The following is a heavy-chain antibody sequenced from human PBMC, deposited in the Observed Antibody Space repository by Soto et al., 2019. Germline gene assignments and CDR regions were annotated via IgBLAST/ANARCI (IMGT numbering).Heavy chain of an antibody. CDR2: INPNSGGT. CDR3: ARGSVLLWFGDSPLGPYYFDY. CDR1: GYTFTGYY. Sequence: ASVKVSCKASGYTFTGYYMHWVRQAPGQGLEWMGWINPNSGGTNYAQKFQGRVTMTRDTSISTAYMELSRLRSDDTAVYYCARGSVLLWFGDSPLGPYYFDYWGQGTLVTVSS. J-gene: IGHJ4*02. D-gene: IGHD3-10*01. V-gene: IGHV1-2*02.